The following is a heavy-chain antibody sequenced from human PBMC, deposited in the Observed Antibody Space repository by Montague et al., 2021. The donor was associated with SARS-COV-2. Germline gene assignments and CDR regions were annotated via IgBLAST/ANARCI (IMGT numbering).Heavy chain of an antibody. J-gene: IGHJ4*02. D-gene: IGHD4-23*01. CDR1: GFSLRTSGMC. CDR3: ARSYGTTVVTRAFDY. CDR2: IDWDDDK. Sequence: PALVKPTQTLTLTCTFSGFSLRTSGMCVSWIRQPPGKALEWLTLIDWDDDKYYSTSLKTRLTISKDTSKNQVVLTMTNMDPVDTATYYCARSYGTTVVTRAFDYWGQGTLVTVSS. V-gene: IGHV2-70*01.